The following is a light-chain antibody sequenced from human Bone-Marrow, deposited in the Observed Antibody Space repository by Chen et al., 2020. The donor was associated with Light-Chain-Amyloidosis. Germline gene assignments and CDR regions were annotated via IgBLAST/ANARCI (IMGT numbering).Light chain of an antibody. CDR2: EDD. CDR3: QSYQGSSQGV. V-gene: IGLV6-57*01. J-gene: IGLJ3*02. CDR1: SGSIATNY. Sequence: NFMLTQPHSVAESPGKTVIITCTRSSGSIATNYVQWYQQRPGSSPTTVIYEDDQRPSGVPDRFSGSIDRSSNSASLTISGLKTEDEADYYCQSYQGSSQGVFGGGTKLTVL.